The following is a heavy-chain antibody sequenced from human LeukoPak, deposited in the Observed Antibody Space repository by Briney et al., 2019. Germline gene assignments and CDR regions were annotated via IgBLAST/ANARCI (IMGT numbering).Heavy chain of an antibody. CDR1: GFIVVRNY. D-gene: IGHD3-22*01. CDR3: ARGPTDYDSSGYWDY. J-gene: IGHJ4*02. V-gene: IGHV3-53*01. Sequence: PGGSLRLSCAASGFIVVRNYLSWVRQAPGKGLEWVSVIYPGGVTHYGDSVKGRFTISRDNSKNTVYLQMNSLRDEDTAVYYCARGPTDYDSSGYWDYWGQGTLVTVSS. CDR2: IYPGGVT.